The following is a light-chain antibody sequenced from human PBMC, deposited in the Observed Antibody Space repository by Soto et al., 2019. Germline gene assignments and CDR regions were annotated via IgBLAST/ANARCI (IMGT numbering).Light chain of an antibody. CDR2: SNN. Sequence: QSVLTQPPSASGTPWQRVTISCSGSSSNIGSNTVNWYQQLPGTAPKLLIYSNNRRPSGVPDRYSGSKSGTSASLAISGLHSEDEAAYYCAVWDDSLNGFYVFGTGTKVTVL. J-gene: IGLJ1*01. CDR3: AVWDDSLNGFYV. CDR1: SSNIGSNT. V-gene: IGLV1-44*01.